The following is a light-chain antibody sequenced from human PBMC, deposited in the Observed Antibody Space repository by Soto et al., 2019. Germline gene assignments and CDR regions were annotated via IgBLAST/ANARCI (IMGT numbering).Light chain of an antibody. CDR1: SSDVGGYNY. V-gene: IGLV2-11*01. J-gene: IGLJ2*01. Sequence: QYALTQPRSVSGSPGQSVTISCTGTSSDVGGYNYVSWYQQHPGKAPKLMIYDVSKRPSGVPDRFSGSKSGNTASLTISGFQAEDEADYYCCSYAGSFVVFGGGTKLTVL. CDR2: DVS. CDR3: CSYAGSFVV.